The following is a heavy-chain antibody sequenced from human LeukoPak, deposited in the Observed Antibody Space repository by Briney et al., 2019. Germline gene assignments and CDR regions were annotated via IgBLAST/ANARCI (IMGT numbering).Heavy chain of an antibody. Sequence: PSETLSLTCTVSGGSISSYYWSWIRQPPGKGLEWIGYIYYSGSTNYNPSLKSRVTISVDTSKNQFSLKLSSVTAADTAVYYCARVSRSWSGYYPHYFDYWGQGTLVTVSS. D-gene: IGHD3-3*01. CDR2: IYYSGST. CDR3: ARVSRSWSGYYPHYFDY. J-gene: IGHJ4*02. CDR1: GGSISSYY. V-gene: IGHV4-59*01.